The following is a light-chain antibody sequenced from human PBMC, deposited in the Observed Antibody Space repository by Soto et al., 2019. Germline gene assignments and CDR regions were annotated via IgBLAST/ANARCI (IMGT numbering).Light chain of an antibody. CDR2: EGS. J-gene: IGLJ3*02. CDR3: CSYAGSSIWV. CDR1: SSDVGGYNL. V-gene: IGLV2-23*01. Sequence: QSALTQPASVSGSPGQSITVSCTGTSSDVGGYNLVSWYQQHPGKAPKLMIHEGSTRSSGVSKRFSGSKSGNTASLTISGLQAWHEAYYYCCSYAGSSIWVYGGGTKLTVL.